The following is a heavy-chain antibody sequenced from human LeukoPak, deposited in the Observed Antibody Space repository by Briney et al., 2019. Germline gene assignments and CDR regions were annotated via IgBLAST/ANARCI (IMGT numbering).Heavy chain of an antibody. CDR2: IYYNGNT. D-gene: IGHD2/OR15-2a*01. J-gene: IGHJ4*02. V-gene: IGHV4-61*01. CDR1: GGSVSSDSYY. Sequence: PSETLSLTCTVSGGSVSSDSYYWSWIRQPPGKGLECISYIYYNGNTNYSPSLKSRVAISIDTSKNQFSLKLNSVTAADTAVYYCARSGFYGSHPFDYWGQGTLVTVSS. CDR3: ARSGFYGSHPFDY.